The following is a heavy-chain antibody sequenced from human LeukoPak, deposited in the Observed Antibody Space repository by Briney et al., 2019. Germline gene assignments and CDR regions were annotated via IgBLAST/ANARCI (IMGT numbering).Heavy chain of an antibody. CDR1: GYSFSNYW. CDR3: ARHGHCTNGVCYSNYYYHMDV. V-gene: IGHV5-51*01. CDR2: IYPGDSDT. J-gene: IGHJ6*03. D-gene: IGHD2-8*01. Sequence: TGGSLRLSCKGSGYSFSNYWIGWVRQMPGKGLEWMGIIYPGDSDTRYSPSFEGQITISVDKSISTAYLQWSSLKASDTAVYYCARHGHCTNGVCYSNYYYHMDVWGKGTTVTVSS.